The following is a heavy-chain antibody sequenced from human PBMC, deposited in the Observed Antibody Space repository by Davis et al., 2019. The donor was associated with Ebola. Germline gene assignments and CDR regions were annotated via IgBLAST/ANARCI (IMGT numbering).Heavy chain of an antibody. CDR2: IYYSGST. CDR3: ARGKEVGVYTYYYYYGMDV. CDR1: GGSISSYY. Sequence: SETLSLTCTVSGGSISSYYWSWIRQPPGKGLEWIGYIYYSGSTNYNPSLKSRVTISVDTSKNQFSLKLSSVTAADTAVYYCARGKEVGVYTYYYYYGMDVWGQGTTVTVSS. V-gene: IGHV4-59*01. J-gene: IGHJ6*02. D-gene: IGHD2-8*01.